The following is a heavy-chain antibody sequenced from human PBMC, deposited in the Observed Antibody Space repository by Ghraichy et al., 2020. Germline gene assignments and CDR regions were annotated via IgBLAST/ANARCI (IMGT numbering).Heavy chain of an antibody. CDR2: IYSGGST. D-gene: IGHD6-13*01. CDR3: ARVLAGDAFDI. V-gene: IGHV3-53*01. CDR1: GFTVSSNY. Sequence: GGSLRLSCAASGFTVSSNYMSWVRQAPGKGLEWVSVIYSGGSTYYADSVKGRFTISRDNSKNTLYLQMNSLRAEDTAVYYCARVLAGDAFDIWGQGTMVTVSS. J-gene: IGHJ3*02.